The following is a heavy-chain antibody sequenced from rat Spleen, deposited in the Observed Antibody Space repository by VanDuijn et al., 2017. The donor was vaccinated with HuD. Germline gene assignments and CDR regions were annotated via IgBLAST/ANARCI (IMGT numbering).Heavy chain of an antibody. Sequence: EVQLVESGGGLVQPGRSMKLSCAASGFTFSNYYMAWVRQAPTKGLEWVASITPGGNYTYYRDSVKGRFTISRDNAKSTLYLQMDSLRSEDTATYYCATTPGRPFAYWGQGTLVTVSS. J-gene: IGHJ3*01. V-gene: IGHV5-25*01. CDR2: ITPGGNYT. CDR1: GFTFSNYY. CDR3: ATTPGRPFAY. D-gene: IGHD5-1*01.